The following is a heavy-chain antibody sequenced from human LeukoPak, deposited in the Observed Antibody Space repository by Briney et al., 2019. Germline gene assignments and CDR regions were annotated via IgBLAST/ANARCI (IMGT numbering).Heavy chain of an antibody. CDR3: ARGGYSYGYGPFDY. Sequence: ASVKVSCKASGGTFSSYAISWVRQAPGQGLEWMGGIIPIFGTANYAQKFQGRVTITADESTSTAYMELSSLRSEGTAVYYCARGGYSYGYGPFDYWGQGTLVTVSS. CDR1: GGTFSSYA. D-gene: IGHD5-18*01. J-gene: IGHJ4*02. CDR2: IIPIFGTA. V-gene: IGHV1-69*13.